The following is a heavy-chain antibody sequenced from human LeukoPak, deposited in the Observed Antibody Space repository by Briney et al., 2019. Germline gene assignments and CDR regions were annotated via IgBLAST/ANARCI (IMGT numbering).Heavy chain of an antibody. Sequence: GGSLRLSCAASGFTFSSYSMNWVRQAPGKGLEWVSSISSSSSYIYYADSVKGRFTISRDNSKNTLYLQMNSLRAEDSAEYYCAKSLLTTATGTGRAFDIWGQGTMVTISA. V-gene: IGHV3-21*04. J-gene: IGHJ3*02. D-gene: IGHD1-1*01. CDR2: ISSSSSYI. CDR3: AKSLLTTATGTGRAFDI. CDR1: GFTFSSYS.